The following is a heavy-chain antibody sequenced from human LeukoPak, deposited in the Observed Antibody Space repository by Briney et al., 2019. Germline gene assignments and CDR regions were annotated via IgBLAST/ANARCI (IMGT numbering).Heavy chain of an antibody. J-gene: IGHJ4*02. CDR3: ARGLRTMYYFDY. CDR1: ELHA. V-gene: IGHV3-66*01. D-gene: IGHD3-3*01. CDR2: IYSGGSA. Sequence: GGSLRLSCAASELHAMTWVRQGPGKGLEWVSVIYSGGSAYYADSVKGRFTISRDNSKNTVYLQMNSLRAEDTAVYYCARGLRTMYYFDYWGQGTLVTVSS.